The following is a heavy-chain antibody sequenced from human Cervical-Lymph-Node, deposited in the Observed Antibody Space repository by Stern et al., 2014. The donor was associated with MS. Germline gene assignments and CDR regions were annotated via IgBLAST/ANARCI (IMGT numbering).Heavy chain of an antibody. CDR3: ASSVGELTPEAV. CDR2: IIPIFGTE. J-gene: IGHJ6*02. CDR1: GGTFSSYA. V-gene: IGHV1-69*01. Sequence: VQLVQSGAEVKKPGSSVRVSCKASGGTFSSYAISWVRQAPGQGLEWMGGIIPIFGTENFAQKFTGRVTNNADDSTTRDETEGCSLRSEDTAGYYCASSVGELTPEAVWGQGTPVTVFS. D-gene: IGHD3-10*01.